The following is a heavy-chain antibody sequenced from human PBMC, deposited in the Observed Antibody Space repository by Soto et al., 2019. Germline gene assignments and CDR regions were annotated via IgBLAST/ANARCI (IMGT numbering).Heavy chain of an antibody. J-gene: IGHJ6*03. CDR2: ISGSGGST. CDR1: GFTFSSYP. Sequence: PWGSLRLSCASSGFTFSSYPMSWVRQAPGKGLEWVSAISGSGGSTYYADSVKGRFTISRDNPKNTLYLQMNSLRAEDTAVYYCAKRDRITIFGVASLYYYYMDVWGKGTTVTVSS. V-gene: IGHV3-23*01. D-gene: IGHD3-3*01. CDR3: AKRDRITIFGVASLYYYYMDV.